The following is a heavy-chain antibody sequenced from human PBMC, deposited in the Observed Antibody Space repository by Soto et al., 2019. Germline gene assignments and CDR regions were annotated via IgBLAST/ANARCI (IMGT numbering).Heavy chain of an antibody. CDR2: ISGSGGDT. CDR1: GFTFSSYA. D-gene: IGHD6-13*01. CDR3: GKGFYTNSWYVGS. Sequence: EVQLLESGGGLVQPGESLRLSCVASGFTFSSYAMSWVRQAPGKGLEWVSTISGSGGDTFYADAVKGRFTISRDNSKNTLYLQMNSVRAEDTDLYYCGKGFYTNSWYVGSWGQGTLVTVSS. J-gene: IGHJ5*01. V-gene: IGHV3-23*01.